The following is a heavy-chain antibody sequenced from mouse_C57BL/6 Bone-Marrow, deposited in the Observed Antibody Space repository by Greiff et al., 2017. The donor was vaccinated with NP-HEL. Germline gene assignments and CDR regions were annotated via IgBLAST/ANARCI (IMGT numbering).Heavy chain of an antibody. CDR1: GFSLTSYA. Sequence: VQGVESGPGLVAPSQSLSITCTVSGFSLTSYAISWVRQPPGKGLEWLGVIWTGGGTNYNSALKSRLSISKDNSKSQVFLKMNSLQTDDTARYYCARNFYYYGSGGYFDYWGQGTTLTVSS. J-gene: IGHJ2*01. CDR3: ARNFYYYGSGGYFDY. V-gene: IGHV2-9-1*01. D-gene: IGHD1-1*01. CDR2: IWTGGGT.